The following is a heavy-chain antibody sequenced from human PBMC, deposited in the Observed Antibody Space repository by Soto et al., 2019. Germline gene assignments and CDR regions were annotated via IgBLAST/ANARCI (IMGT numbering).Heavy chain of an antibody. V-gene: IGHV1-18*04. J-gene: IGHJ4*02. CDR3: ARSAYYYDSSGYYYTVYFDY. CDR1: GYAFTSYG. CDR2: ISAYNGNT. D-gene: IGHD3-22*01. Sequence: DSVEGYFKASGYAFTSYGISLVRQAPGQGLEWMGWISAYNGNTNYAQKLQGRVTMTTDTSTSTAYMELRSLRSDDTAVYYCARSAYYYDSSGYYYTVYFDYWGQGTLVTVSS.